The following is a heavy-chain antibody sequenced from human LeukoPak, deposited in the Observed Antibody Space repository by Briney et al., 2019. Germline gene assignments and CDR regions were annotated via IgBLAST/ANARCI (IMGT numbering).Heavy chain of an antibody. J-gene: IGHJ6*02. CDR2: ISDSGVRT. D-gene: IGHD2-2*01. V-gene: IGHV3-23*01. CDR1: GFTFTNYA. CDR3: VKGGVPAENYYGMDV. Sequence: GGSLRLSCAASGFTFTNYAMTWVRQAPGKGLEWVSAISDSGVRTYYADSVKGRFTISRDSSKNTLYLQMNSLRAEDTAVYYCVKGGVPAENYYGMDVWGQGTTVTVSS.